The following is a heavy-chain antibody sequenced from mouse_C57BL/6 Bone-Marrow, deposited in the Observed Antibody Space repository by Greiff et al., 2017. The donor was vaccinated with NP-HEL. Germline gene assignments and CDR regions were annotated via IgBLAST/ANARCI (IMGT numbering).Heavy chain of an antibody. V-gene: IGHV3-6*01. J-gene: IGHJ4*01. CDR2: IRYDGSN. CDR1: GYSITSGYY. Sequence: EVKVEESGPGLVKPSQSLSLTCSVTGYSITSGYYWNWIRQFPGHKLEWMGYIRYDGSNNYHPSLKNRISITRDTSKIQLFRKLNSVTTEDTATYYCARCGYYGSSLYAMDYWGQGTSVTVSS. D-gene: IGHD1-1*01. CDR3: ARCGYYGSSLYAMDY.